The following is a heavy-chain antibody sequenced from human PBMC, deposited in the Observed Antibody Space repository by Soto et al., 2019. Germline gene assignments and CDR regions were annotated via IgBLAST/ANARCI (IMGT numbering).Heavy chain of an antibody. J-gene: IGHJ6*02. V-gene: IGHV4-30-4*08. Sequence: QVQLQQSGPGLVKPSQTLSLTCTVSGGSISGDYYHWTWIRQSPGKGLEWIGYVFHSGSVLYNPSLTSRLNISVDTSKNQFSLRLSSVTAADTAVYFCAREDDGGDRDYYCLDVWGQGTTVTVSS. D-gene: IGHD2-21*02. CDR3: AREDDGGDRDYYCLDV. CDR1: GGSISGDYYH. CDR2: VFHSGSV.